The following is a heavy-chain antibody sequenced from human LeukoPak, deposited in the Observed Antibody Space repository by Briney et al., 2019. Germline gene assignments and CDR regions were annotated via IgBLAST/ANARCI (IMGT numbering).Heavy chain of an antibody. V-gene: IGHV3-33*06. CDR3: AKELSAGTGGGWEDYFDY. CDR2: IWYDESNK. CDR1: GFTFSNFG. J-gene: IGHJ4*02. D-gene: IGHD6-13*01. Sequence: GRSLRLSCAASGFTFSNFGMHWVRQAPGKGLEWVAVIWYDESNKYYADSVKGRFTISRDNSKSTLYLQMNSLRAEDTAVYYCAKELSAGTGGGWEDYFDYWGQATLVTVSA.